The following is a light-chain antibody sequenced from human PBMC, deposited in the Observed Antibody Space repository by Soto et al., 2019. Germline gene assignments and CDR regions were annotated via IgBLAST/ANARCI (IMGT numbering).Light chain of an antibody. CDR1: SSDVGGYNF. Sequence: SALTQPASVSGSPGQSITISCTGTSSDVGGYNFISWYQQHPDKAPELMIYEVSNRPSGVSHRFSGSKSGNTASLTISGLQAEDEADYYCSSYTSSNTLVFGTGTKVTVL. J-gene: IGLJ1*01. V-gene: IGLV2-14*01. CDR3: SSYTSSNTLV. CDR2: EVS.